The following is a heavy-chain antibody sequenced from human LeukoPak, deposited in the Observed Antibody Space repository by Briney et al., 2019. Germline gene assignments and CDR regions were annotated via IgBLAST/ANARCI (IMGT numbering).Heavy chain of an antibody. CDR1: GFTFSSYW. CDR3: AKESGGAAAGPFDY. V-gene: IGHV3-7*03. CDR2: IKEGPSEK. J-gene: IGHJ4*02. D-gene: IGHD6-13*01. Sequence: LAGGSLRLSCAASGFTFSSYWMSWVRQAPGKGLEWVANIKEGPSEKFYVDSVKGRFTISRDNARNSLYLQMNSLRAEDTAVYYCAKESGGAAAGPFDYWGQGTLVTVSS.